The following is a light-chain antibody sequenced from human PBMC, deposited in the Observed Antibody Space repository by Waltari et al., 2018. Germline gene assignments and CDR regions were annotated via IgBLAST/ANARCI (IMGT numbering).Light chain of an antibody. Sequence: QSVLTQPPSVSGAPGQRVTISCTGSSSNLGAGYDVHWYQHLPGKSPKLLIYGNNHRPSGVPDRFSGSKAGTSASLAITGLRAEDEADYYCQSYDTDVSGSSVVFGGGTKLTVL. CDR2: GNN. J-gene: IGLJ2*01. CDR1: SSNLGAGYD. CDR3: QSYDTDVSGSSVV. V-gene: IGLV1-40*01.